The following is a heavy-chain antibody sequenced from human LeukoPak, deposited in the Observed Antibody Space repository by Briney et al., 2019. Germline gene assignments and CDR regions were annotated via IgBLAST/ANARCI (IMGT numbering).Heavy chain of an antibody. V-gene: IGHV3-23*01. J-gene: IGHJ6*02. CDR3: ARVGRTYYYYGMDV. CDR2: ISDSGVNT. D-gene: IGHD2-15*01. CDR1: GFTFGSYA. Sequence: GGSLRLSCAASGFTFGSYAMTWVRQAPGKGLEWVSSISDSGVNTYYADSVKGRSTISRDNSKNTLYLQMNSLRAEDTAVYYCARVGRTYYYYGMDVWGQGTTVTVSS.